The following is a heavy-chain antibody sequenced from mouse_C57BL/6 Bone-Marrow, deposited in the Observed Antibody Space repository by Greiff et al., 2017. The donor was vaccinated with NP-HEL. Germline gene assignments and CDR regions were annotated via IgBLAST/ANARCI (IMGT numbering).Heavy chain of an antibody. D-gene: IGHD1-1*01. CDR2: INPNYGTT. Sequence: EVQLQQSGPELVKPGASVKISCKASGYSFTDYNMNWVKQSNGKSLEWIGVINPNYGTTSYIQQFKGKATLTVDQSSSTAYMQLNSLTSVDSSVYSCARGDYYGSSYGFAYWGQGTLVTVSA. J-gene: IGHJ3*01. CDR1: GYSFTDYN. CDR3: ARGDYYGSSYGFAY. V-gene: IGHV1-39*01.